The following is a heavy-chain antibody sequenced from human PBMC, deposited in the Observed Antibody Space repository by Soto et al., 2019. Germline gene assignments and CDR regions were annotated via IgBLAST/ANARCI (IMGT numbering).Heavy chain of an antibody. CDR2: ISYDGSNK. V-gene: IGHV3-30*18. D-gene: IGHD3-22*01. CDR3: AKDWDHSSGIFDY. J-gene: IGHJ4*02. CDR1: GFTFSSYG. Sequence: QVQLVESGGGVVQPGRSLRLSCAASGFTFSSYGMHWVRQAPGKGLEWVAVISYDGSNKYYADSVKGRFTISRDNSKNTLYLQMNSLRAEDTAVYYCAKDWDHSSGIFDYWGQGTLVTVSS.